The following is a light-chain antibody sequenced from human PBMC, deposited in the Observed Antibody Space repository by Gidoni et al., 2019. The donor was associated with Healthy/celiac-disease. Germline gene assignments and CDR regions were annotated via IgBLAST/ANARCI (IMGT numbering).Light chain of an antibody. Sequence: DIQMTQSPSSLSASVGDRVTITCQASQDISNYLNGYQQKPGKAPKLLIYDASNLETGVPSRFSGSGSGTDFTFTISSLQPEDIATYYCQQYDNPPFTFXPXTKVDIK. CDR1: QDISNY. CDR3: QQYDNPPFT. V-gene: IGKV1-33*01. J-gene: IGKJ3*01. CDR2: DAS.